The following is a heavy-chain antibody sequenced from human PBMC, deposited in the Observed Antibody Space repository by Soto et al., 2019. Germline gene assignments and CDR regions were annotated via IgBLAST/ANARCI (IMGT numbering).Heavy chain of an antibody. CDR3: AKSPTTVVTQFDY. Sequence: LRLSCAASGFTFSSYGMHWVRQAPGKGLEWVAVISYDGSNKYYADSVKGRFTISRDNSKNTLYLQMNSLRAEDTAVYYCAKSPTTVVTQFDYWGQGTLVTVSS. CDR2: ISYDGSNK. J-gene: IGHJ4*02. CDR1: GFTFSSYG. V-gene: IGHV3-30*18. D-gene: IGHD4-17*01.